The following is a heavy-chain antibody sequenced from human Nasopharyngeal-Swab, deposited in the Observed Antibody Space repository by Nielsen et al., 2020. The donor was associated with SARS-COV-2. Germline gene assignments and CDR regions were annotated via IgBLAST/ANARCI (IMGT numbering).Heavy chain of an antibody. V-gene: IGHV3-30*03. D-gene: IGHD3-10*01. J-gene: IGHJ6*02. CDR1: GFTFSSYG. CDR2: ISYDGSNK. Sequence: GESLKISCAASGFTFSSYGMHWVRQAPGKGLEWVAVISYDGSNKYYADSVKGRFTISRDNSKNSLYLQMNSLRAEDTAVYYCARVGVSLYYYYYGMDVWGQGTTVTVSS. CDR3: ARVGVSLYYYYYGMDV.